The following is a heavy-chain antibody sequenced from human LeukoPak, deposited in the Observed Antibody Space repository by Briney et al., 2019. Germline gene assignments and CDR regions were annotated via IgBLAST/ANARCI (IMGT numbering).Heavy chain of an antibody. CDR3: AISYCGGDCYSFDWFDP. CDR1: GGTFSSYA. CDR2: ISAYNAYT. J-gene: IGHJ5*02. V-gene: IGHV1-69*13. Sequence: ASVKVSCKASGGTFSSYAISWVRQAPGQGLEWMGWISAYNAYTYYAQKLQGRVTITADESTSTAYMELSSLRSEDTAVYYCAISYCGGDCYSFDWFDPWGQGTLVTVSS. D-gene: IGHD2-21*02.